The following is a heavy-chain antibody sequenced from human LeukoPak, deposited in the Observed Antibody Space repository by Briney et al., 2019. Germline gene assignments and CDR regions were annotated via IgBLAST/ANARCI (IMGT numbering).Heavy chain of an antibody. CDR3: AKDRPATYYYYYYGMDV. Sequence: GGSLRLSCAASGFTFSSYGMHWVRQAPGKGLEWVAVISYDGSNKYYADSVKGRFTISRDNSRNTLYLQMNSLRAEDTAVYYCAKDRPATYYYYYYGMDVWGQGTTVTVSS. CDR2: ISYDGSNK. CDR1: GFTFSSYG. V-gene: IGHV3-30*18. J-gene: IGHJ6*02.